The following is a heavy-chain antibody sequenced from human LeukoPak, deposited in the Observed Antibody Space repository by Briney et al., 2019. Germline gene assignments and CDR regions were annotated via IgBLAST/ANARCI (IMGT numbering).Heavy chain of an antibody. D-gene: IGHD3-22*01. J-gene: IGHJ4*02. V-gene: IGHV3-15*01. Sequence: PGGSLRLSCPASGFTFSNAWMSWVRQAPGKGLEWVGRIKSKIDGWTTDYAAPVKGRFTISRDDSKTTLYLQMNSLKTEDTAVYYRTTLDFYDSGGYWHPRYFDYWGQGTLVTVSS. CDR3: TTLDFYDSGGYWHPRYFDY. CDR2: IKSKIDGWTT. CDR1: GFTFSNAW.